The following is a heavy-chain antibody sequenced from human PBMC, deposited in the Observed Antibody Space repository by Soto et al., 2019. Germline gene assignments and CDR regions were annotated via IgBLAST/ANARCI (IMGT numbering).Heavy chain of an antibody. Sequence: SETLSLTCTVSGGSISSYYWSWIRQPPGKGLEWIGYIYYSGSTNYNPSLKSRVTISVDTSKNQFSLKLSSVTAADTAVYYCARGELWFGEFPFDYWGQGTQVTVSS. V-gene: IGHV4-59*01. D-gene: IGHD3-10*01. CDR1: GGSISSYY. CDR2: IYYSGST. CDR3: ARGELWFGEFPFDY. J-gene: IGHJ4*02.